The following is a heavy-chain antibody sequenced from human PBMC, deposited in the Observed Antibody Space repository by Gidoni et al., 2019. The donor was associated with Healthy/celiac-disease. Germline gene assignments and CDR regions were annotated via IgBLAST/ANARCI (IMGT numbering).Heavy chain of an antibody. J-gene: IGHJ2*01. Sequence: QVQLQESGPGLVKPSETLSLTCTVSGGSISSYYWSWSRQPPGKGLEWIGYIYYSGSTNYNPALKSRVTISVDTSKNPFSLKLSSVTAADTAVYYCARNTLRYFDWLSHWYFDLWGRGTLVTVSS. CDR1: GGSISSYY. D-gene: IGHD3-9*01. V-gene: IGHV4-59*08. CDR2: IYYSGST. CDR3: ARNTLRYFDWLSHWYFDL.